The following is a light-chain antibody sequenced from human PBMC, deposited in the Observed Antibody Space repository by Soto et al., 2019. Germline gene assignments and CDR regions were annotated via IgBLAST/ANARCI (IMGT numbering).Light chain of an antibody. V-gene: IGKV3-20*01. Sequence: EIVLTQSPGTLSLPPGERAALSCRASQSVSRYLAWYHQKPGQAPRLLIYGASSRATGIPDRFSASGSGTAFTLTISRLEPEDFGLYYCQQYGRSPVTFGQGTKVEIK. CDR1: QSVSRY. J-gene: IGKJ1*01. CDR2: GAS. CDR3: QQYGRSPVT.